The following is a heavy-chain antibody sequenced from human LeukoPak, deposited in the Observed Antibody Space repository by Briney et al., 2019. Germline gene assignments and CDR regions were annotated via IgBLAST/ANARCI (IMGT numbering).Heavy chain of an antibody. J-gene: IGHJ4*02. CDR3: ARVVYNYRRGSYYFDY. V-gene: IGHV1-69*04. Sequence: PILGIANYAQKFQGRVTITADKSTSTAYMELSSLRSEDTAVYYCARVVYNYRRGSYYFDYWGQGTLVTVSS. D-gene: IGHD3-16*02. CDR2: PILGIA.